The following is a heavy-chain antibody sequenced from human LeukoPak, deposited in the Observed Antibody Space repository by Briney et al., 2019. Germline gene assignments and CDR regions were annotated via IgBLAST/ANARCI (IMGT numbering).Heavy chain of an antibody. V-gene: IGHV1-2*02. D-gene: IGHD3-16*01. J-gene: IGHJ5*02. CDR2: INPNSGGT. Sequence: ASVKVSCKTSGYRFTGYYMHWVRQAPGQGLEWMGWINPNSGGTNYAQKFQGRVTMTRDTSISTAYMELSRLRSDDTAVYYCARGKGMINNWFDPWGQGTLVTVSS. CDR3: ARGKGMINNWFDP. CDR1: GYRFTGYY.